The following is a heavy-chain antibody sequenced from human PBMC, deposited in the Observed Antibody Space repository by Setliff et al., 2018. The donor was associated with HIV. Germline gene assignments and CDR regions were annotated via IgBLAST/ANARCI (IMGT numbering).Heavy chain of an antibody. CDR3: ATEIVVVPAARGDAFDI. CDR2: INPSSGST. CDR1: GYTFTSYY. V-gene: IGHV1-46*01. Sequence: ASVKVSCKASGYTFTSYYMHWVRQAPGQGLEWMGIINPSSGSTTYAQKFQGRVTMTRDTSTSTVYMELSSLRSEDTAVYYCATEIVVVPAARGDAFDIWGQGTMVTVSS. D-gene: IGHD2-2*01. J-gene: IGHJ3*02.